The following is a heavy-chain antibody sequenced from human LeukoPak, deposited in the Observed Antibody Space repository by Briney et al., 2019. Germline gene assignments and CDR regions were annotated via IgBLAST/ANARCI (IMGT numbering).Heavy chain of an antibody. D-gene: IGHD5-12*01. J-gene: IGHJ4*02. CDR1: GFTFSDYY. V-gene: IGHV3-11*01. Sequence: GGSLRLSCAASGFTFSDYYMSWIRQAPGKGLEWVSYISSSGRTVNYADSVKGRFTISRDNAKNSLYLQMNSLRAEDTAVYYCARHIGHRNSGYDYWGQGTLVTVSS. CDR2: ISSSGRTV. CDR3: ARHIGHRNSGYDY.